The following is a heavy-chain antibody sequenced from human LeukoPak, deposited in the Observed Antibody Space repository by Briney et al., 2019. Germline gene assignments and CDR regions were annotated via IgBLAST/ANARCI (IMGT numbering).Heavy chain of an antibody. J-gene: IGHJ6*03. V-gene: IGHV4-34*01. CDR1: GGSFSGYY. Sequence: SETLSLTCAVYGGSFSGYYWSWIRQPPGKGLEWIGEINHSGSTNYNPSLKSRVTISVDTSKNQFSLKLSSVTAADTAVYYCARLNSDIARSYYYYMDVWGKGTTVTISS. D-gene: IGHD5-18*01. CDR3: ARLNSDIARSYYYYMDV. CDR2: INHSGST.